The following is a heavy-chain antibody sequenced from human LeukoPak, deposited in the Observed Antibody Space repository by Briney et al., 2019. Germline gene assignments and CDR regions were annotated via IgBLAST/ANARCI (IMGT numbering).Heavy chain of an antibody. J-gene: IGHJ6*04. CDR1: GFTFDDYA. Sequence: GGSLRLSCAASGFTFDDYAMHWVRQAPGKGLEWVSLISWDGGSTYYADSVKGRFTISRDNAKNSLYLQMNSLRAGDTAVYYCAELGITMIGGVWGKGTTVTISS. CDR2: ISWDGGST. V-gene: IGHV3-43D*03. CDR3: AELGITMIGGV. D-gene: IGHD3-10*02.